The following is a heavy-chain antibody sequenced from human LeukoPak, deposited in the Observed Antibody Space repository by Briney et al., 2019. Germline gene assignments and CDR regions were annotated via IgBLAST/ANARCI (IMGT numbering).Heavy chain of an antibody. V-gene: IGHV4-39*07. D-gene: IGHD1-26*01. CDR1: GGSISSSSYY. CDR2: IYYSGST. CDR3: ARDLIVGATRDFDY. Sequence: SETLSLTCTVSGGSISSSSYYWGWIRQPPGKGLEWIGSIYYSGSTYYSPSLKSRVTISVDTSKNQFSLKLSSVTAADTAVYYCARDLIVGATRDFDYWGQGTLVTVSS. J-gene: IGHJ4*02.